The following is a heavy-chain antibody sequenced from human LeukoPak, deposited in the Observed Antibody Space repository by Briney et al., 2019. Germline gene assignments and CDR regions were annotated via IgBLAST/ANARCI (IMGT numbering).Heavy chain of an antibody. Sequence: SQTLSLTCAVSGGSISSGGYSWSWIRQPPGKGLEWIGYIYHSGSTYYNPSLKSRVTISVDRSKNQFSLKLSSVTAADTAVYYCARVSFYCSSTSCFGAYGMDVWGQGTTVTVSS. D-gene: IGHD2-2*01. CDR3: ARVSFYCSSTSCFGAYGMDV. CDR2: IYHSGST. J-gene: IGHJ6*02. CDR1: GGSISSGGYS. V-gene: IGHV4-30-2*01.